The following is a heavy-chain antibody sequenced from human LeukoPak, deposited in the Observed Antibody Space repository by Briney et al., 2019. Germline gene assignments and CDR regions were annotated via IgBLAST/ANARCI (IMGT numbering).Heavy chain of an antibody. CDR1: GFTFSSYS. J-gene: IGHJ4*02. V-gene: IGHV3-21*01. CDR3: ARDPNNYYDSSALPLFDY. Sequence: PGGSLRLSCAASGFTFSSYSMNWVRQAPGKGLEWVSSISSSSSYIYYADSVKGRFTISRDNAKNSLYLQMNSLRAEDTAVYYCARDPNNYYDSSALPLFDYWGQGTLVTVSS. D-gene: IGHD3-22*01. CDR2: ISSSSSYI.